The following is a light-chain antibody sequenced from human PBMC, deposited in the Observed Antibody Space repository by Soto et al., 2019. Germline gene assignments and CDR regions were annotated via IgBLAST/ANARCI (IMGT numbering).Light chain of an antibody. CDR2: DAS. CDR1: QTVSSN. J-gene: IGKJ1*01. Sequence: TLYKSPGVRATLSFMATQTVSSNLAWYQQRPGQAPRLLIYDASTRATGIPARFSGSGSGTEFTLTISSLQSEDFAVYYCKQYNDCPTTWTFGQGTQV. CDR3: KQYNDCPTTWT. V-gene: IGKV3-15*01.